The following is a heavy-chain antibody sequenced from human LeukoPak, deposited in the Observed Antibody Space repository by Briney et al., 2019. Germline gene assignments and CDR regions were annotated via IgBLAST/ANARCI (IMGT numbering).Heavy chain of an antibody. CDR3: TGGRDGYSRDFDY. D-gene: IGHD5-24*01. Sequence: GGSLRLSCAASGFTFSDYYMSWLRQAPGKGLEWVSYISSSGSTIYYADSVKGRFTTSRDNAKNSLYLQMNSLRAEDTAVYYCTGGRDGYSRDFDYWGQGTLVTVSS. CDR1: GFTFSDYY. CDR2: ISSSGSTI. J-gene: IGHJ4*02. V-gene: IGHV3-11*04.